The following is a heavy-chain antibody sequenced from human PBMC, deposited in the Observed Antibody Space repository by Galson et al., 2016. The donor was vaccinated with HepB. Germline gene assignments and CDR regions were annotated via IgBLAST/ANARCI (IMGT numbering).Heavy chain of an antibody. D-gene: IGHD1-26*01. CDR1: GYTFSNYG. CDR2: LSPYSGKT. CDR3: ARVDAIVGNRFDS. Sequence: SVKVSCKASGYTFSNYGISWVRQAPGQGLEWMGWLSPYSGKTHYARTLQGSVPMTTDSSTSTAYMERRSLRADDTAVYFCARVDAIVGNRFDSWGRGTLVTVSS. V-gene: IGHV1-18*01. J-gene: IGHJ5*01.